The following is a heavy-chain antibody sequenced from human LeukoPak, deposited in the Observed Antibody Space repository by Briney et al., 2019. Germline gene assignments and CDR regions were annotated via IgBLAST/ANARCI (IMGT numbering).Heavy chain of an antibody. Sequence: GGSLRLSCAASGFTFSSYSMNWVRQAPGKGLEWVSSISSSSSYIYYADSVKGRLTISRDNAKNSLYLQMNSLRAEDTAVYYCARDHYSNYNWFDPGGQGTLVTVSS. CDR1: GFTFSSYS. CDR3: ARDHYSNYNWFDP. J-gene: IGHJ5*02. D-gene: IGHD4-11*01. CDR2: ISSSSSYI. V-gene: IGHV3-21*01.